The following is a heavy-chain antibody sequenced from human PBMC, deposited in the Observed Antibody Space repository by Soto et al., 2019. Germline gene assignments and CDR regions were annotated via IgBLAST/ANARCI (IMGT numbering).Heavy chain of an antibody. CDR1: GGSISSYY. CDR2: IYYSGST. V-gene: IGHV4-59*08. D-gene: IGHD6-13*01. Sequence: SETLSLTCTVSGGSISSYYWSWIRQPPGKGLEWIGYIYYSGSTNYNPSLKSRVTISVDTSKNQFSLKLSSVTAADTAVYYCASLRDTSSWYYAYWGQGTLVTVSS. J-gene: IGHJ4*02. CDR3: ASLRDTSSWYYAY.